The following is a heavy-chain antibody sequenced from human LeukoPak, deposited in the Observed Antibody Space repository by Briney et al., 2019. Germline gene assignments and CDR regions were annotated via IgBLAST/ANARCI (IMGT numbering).Heavy chain of an antibody. J-gene: IGHJ5*02. V-gene: IGHV4-39*01. Sequence: SETLSLTCTVSGVSISSSNYYWGWVRQPPGKGLEWIGNVYYSGSAYYNPSLKSRVALSVDTSKNQFSLTLSSVTAADTAIYYCASLLNGGVAHWLDPWGQGTQVTVSS. CDR3: ASLLNGGVAHWLDP. CDR1: GVSISSSNYY. D-gene: IGHD2-8*02. CDR2: VYYSGSA.